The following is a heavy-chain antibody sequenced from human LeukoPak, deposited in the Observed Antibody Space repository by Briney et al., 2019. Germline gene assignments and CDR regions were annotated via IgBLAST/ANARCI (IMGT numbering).Heavy chain of an antibody. Sequence: PSETLSLTCAVYGGSFSGYYWSWIRQPPGKGLEWIGEINHSGSTNYNPSLKSRVTISVDTSKNQFSLKLSSVTAADTAVYYCARDRPWGWLLLRDWFDPWGQGTLVTVFS. CDR2: INHSGST. CDR1: GGSFSGYY. J-gene: IGHJ5*02. D-gene: IGHD3-22*01. CDR3: ARDRPWGWLLLRDWFDP. V-gene: IGHV4-34*01.